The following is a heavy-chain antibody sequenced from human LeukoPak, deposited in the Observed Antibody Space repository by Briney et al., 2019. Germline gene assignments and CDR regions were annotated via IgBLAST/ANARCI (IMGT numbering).Heavy chain of an antibody. CDR2: ISGSGGST. D-gene: IGHD3-22*01. J-gene: IGHJ4*02. V-gene: IGHV3-23*01. Sequence: GGSLRLSCAASGFTFSSYAMSWVRQAPGKGLEWVSAISGSGGSTYYADSVKGRFTISRDNSKNTLYLQMNSLRAEDTAVYYGAKDQTWNDSSLGWGQGTLVTVSS. CDR3: AKDQTWNDSSLG. CDR1: GFTFSSYA.